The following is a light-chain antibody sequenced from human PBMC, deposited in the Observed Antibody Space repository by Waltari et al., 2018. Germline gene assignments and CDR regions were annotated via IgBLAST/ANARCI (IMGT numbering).Light chain of an antibody. J-gene: IGKJ1*01. CDR1: QSVSSN. CDR2: AAS. V-gene: IGKV3-15*01. Sequence: EIVMTQSPVTLSVSPGERATLSCRASQSVSSNFAWFQQKPGQAPRLLIYAASTRATGIPARFSGSGSGTEFTLTISSLQSEDSAVYYCLQYNNWPPWTFGQGTKVEVK. CDR3: LQYNNWPPWT.